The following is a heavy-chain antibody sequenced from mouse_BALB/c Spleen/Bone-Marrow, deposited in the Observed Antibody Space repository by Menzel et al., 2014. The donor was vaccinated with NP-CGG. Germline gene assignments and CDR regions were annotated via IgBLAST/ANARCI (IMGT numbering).Heavy chain of an antibody. D-gene: IGHD2-3*01. CDR1: GDSITSGY. CDR2: ISYSGNT. Sequence: EQQLQQPGPRLVKPSQTLSLTCSVTGDSITSGYWNWIRKFPGNKLEYMGYISYSGNTYYNPSLKSRISITRDTSKNQYYLQLYSVTTEDTATYYCATYDVYCFDYWGKGTTLPVSS. J-gene: IGHJ2*01. CDR3: ATYDVYCFDY. V-gene: IGHV3-8*02.